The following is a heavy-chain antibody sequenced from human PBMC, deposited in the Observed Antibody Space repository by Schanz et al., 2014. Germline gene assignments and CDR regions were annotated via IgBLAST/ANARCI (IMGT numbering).Heavy chain of an antibody. J-gene: IGHJ4*02. CDR1: GFTFSDYY. CDR3: AKVAPAATYLDS. CDR2: ISDSGDST. Sequence: PGGSLRLSCAASGFTFSDYYMTWIRQAPGKGLERVSDISDSGDSTHYADSVKGRFTISRDNAKNSLFLQMNSLSAEDTAVYYCAKVAPAATYLDSWGLGTLVTVSS. V-gene: IGHV3-11*01. D-gene: IGHD2-2*01.